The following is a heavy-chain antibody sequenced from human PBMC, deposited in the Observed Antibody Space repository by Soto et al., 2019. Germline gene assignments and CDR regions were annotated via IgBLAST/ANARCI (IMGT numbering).Heavy chain of an antibody. D-gene: IGHD5-18*01. V-gene: IGHV4-31*03. CDR1: GGSISSGGYY. J-gene: IGHJ3*02. CDR3: ARDTAPRHDAFDI. CDR2: IYYSGST. Sequence: SETLSLTCTVSGGSISSGGYYWSWLRQHPGKGLEWIGYIYYSGSTYYNPSLKSRVTISVDTSKNQFSLKLSSVTAADTAVYYCARDTAPRHDAFDIWGQGTMVTVSS.